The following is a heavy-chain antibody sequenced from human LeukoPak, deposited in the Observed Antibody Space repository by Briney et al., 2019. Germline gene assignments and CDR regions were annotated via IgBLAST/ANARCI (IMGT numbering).Heavy chain of an antibody. J-gene: IGHJ4*02. CDR3: ASTYYYDSSGYFAIDY. D-gene: IGHD3-22*01. CDR1: GGSISSYY. CDR2: IYYSGST. V-gene: IGHV4-59*08. Sequence: SETLSLTCTVSGGSISSYYWSWIRQPPGKGLEWIGYIYYSGSTNYNPSLKSRVTISVDTSKNQFSLKLSSVTAADTAVYYCASTYYYDSSGYFAIDYWGQGTLVTVSS.